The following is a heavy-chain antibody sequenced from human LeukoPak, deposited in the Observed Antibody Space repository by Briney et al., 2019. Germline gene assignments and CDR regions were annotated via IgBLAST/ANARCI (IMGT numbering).Heavy chain of an antibody. CDR3: ARERGGRECSGGSCYYFDY. V-gene: IGHV1-18*01. Sequence: ASVKVSCKASGYTFTSHGISWVRQAPGQGLEWMGWISAYNGNTNYAQKLQGRVTMTTDTSTSTAYMELRSLRSDDTAVYYCARERGGRECSGGSCYYFDYWGQGTLVTVSS. CDR1: GYTFTSHG. CDR2: ISAYNGNT. J-gene: IGHJ4*02. D-gene: IGHD2-15*01.